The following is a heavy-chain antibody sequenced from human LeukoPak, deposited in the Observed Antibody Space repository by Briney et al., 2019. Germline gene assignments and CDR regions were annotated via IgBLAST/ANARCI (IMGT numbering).Heavy chain of an antibody. CDR3: ARITAGYGLYFDY. CDR1: GFTFSSYS. V-gene: IGHV3-21*01. Sequence: GGSLRLSCAASGFTFSSYSMNWVRQAPGKGLEWASSISSSSSYIYYADSVKGRFTISRDNAKNSLYLQMNSLRAEDTAVYYCARITAGYGLYFDYWGQGTLVTVSS. D-gene: IGHD5-18*01. J-gene: IGHJ4*02. CDR2: ISSSSSYI.